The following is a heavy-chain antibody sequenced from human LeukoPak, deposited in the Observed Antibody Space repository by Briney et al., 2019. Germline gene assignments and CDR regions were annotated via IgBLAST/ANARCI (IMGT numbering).Heavy chain of an antibody. D-gene: IGHD6-25*01. Sequence: SETLSLTCTVSGGSISSSNYYCGWIRQPPGKGLEWIGNIYYSGSTYYNPSLKSRVTLSVDTSKNQFSLKLSSVTAADTAVYYCARAAPAEGLFDPWGQGTLVTVSS. CDR3: ARAAPAEGLFDP. V-gene: IGHV4-39*01. CDR2: IYYSGST. J-gene: IGHJ5*02. CDR1: GGSISSSNYY.